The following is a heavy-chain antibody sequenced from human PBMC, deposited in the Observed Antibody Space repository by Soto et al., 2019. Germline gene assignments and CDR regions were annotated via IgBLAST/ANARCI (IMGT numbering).Heavy chain of an antibody. CDR1: EVKCGSYW. J-gene: IGHJ4*02. Sequence: VSLRLPYTASEVKCGSYWMNWVRQAPGKGLEWVADINPDGSEKYYVDSVKGRFTISRDNAKNSLYLQMNSLRAEDTAVYYCLGMAYWGQGTLVTVS. CDR3: LGMAY. CDR2: INPDGSEK. V-gene: IGHV3-7*01. D-gene: IGHD3-3*01.